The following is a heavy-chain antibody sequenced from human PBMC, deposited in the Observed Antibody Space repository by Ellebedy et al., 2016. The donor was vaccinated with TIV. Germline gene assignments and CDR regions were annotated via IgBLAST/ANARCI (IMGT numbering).Heavy chain of an antibody. J-gene: IGHJ6*02. Sequence: MPSETLSLTCSVSGGSINNYYWTWIRQPPGQGLEWIGDIHHSGNSHIHPSLKSRVTLSLDTSKNQFSLGLGSVTAADTATYYCARDLGRYGMDVWGQGTTVTVSS. V-gene: IGHV4-59*01. CDR1: GGSINNYY. CDR3: ARDLGRYGMDV. CDR2: IHHSGNS.